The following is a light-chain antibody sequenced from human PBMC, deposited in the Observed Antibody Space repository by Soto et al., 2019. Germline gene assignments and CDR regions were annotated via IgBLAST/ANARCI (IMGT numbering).Light chain of an antibody. Sequence: DLQMTQSPSSLSASVGDRVTITCRASQDMKNYLNWYQHKPGKAPKLLLYDASFLETGVPPRFSGSVSGTNFTFTITSLQPDDIATYYCQQSDHVPFFGGGTKVEIK. J-gene: IGKJ4*01. CDR3: QQSDHVPF. CDR1: QDMKNY. V-gene: IGKV1-33*01. CDR2: DAS.